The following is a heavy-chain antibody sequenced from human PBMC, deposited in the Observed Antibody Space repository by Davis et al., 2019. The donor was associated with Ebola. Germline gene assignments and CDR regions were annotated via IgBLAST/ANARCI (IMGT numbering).Heavy chain of an antibody. CDR1: GFTFSSYW. V-gene: IGHV3-7*04. Sequence: PGGSLRLSCAASGFTFSSYWMSWVRQAPGKGLEWVANIKHDGTEKNYVESVKGRFTISRDDVEDSLYLQMNSLRADDTAVYYCARVQWGWLPDYYYYYMDVWGRGTTVTVSS. J-gene: IGHJ6*03. CDR3: ARVQWGWLPDYYYYYMDV. CDR2: IKHDGTEK. D-gene: IGHD5-24*01.